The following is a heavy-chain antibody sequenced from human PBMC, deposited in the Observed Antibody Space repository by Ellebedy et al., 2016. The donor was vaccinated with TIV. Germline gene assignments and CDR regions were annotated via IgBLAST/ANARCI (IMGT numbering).Heavy chain of an antibody. J-gene: IGHJ3*01. CDR2: ITGSGDNT. CDR3: ARDPVGVGPAFDV. CDR1: GLTFSSHA. D-gene: IGHD4-23*01. Sequence: GESLKISCAASGLTFSSHAMSRVRQAPGKGLEWVSSITGSGDNTYYADSVKGRFTISRDNSKNTLYLQMISLRAEDTAVYYCARDPVGVGPAFDVWGQGTVVTVSS. V-gene: IGHV3-23*01.